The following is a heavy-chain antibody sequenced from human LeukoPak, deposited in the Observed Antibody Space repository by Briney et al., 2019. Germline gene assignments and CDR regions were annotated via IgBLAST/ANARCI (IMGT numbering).Heavy chain of an antibody. CDR3: ARDDGAAAGTDWFDP. Sequence: PGGSLRLSCAASGFTFSSYSMNWVRQAPGKGLEWVSSISSSSSYIYYADSVKGRFTISRDNAKNSLYLQMNSLRAEDTAVYYCARDDGAAAGTDWFDPWGQGTLVTVSS. D-gene: IGHD6-13*01. J-gene: IGHJ5*02. CDR2: ISSSSSYI. CDR1: GFTFSSYS. V-gene: IGHV3-21*01.